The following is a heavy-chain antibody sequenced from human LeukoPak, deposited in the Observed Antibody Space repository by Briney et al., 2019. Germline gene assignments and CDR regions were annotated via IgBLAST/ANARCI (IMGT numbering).Heavy chain of an antibody. V-gene: IGHV4-59*01. CDR3: ARDKYGTTGWFDP. D-gene: IGHD1-7*01. CDR2: IYYSGST. J-gene: IGHJ5*02. Sequence: SETLSLTCTVSGGSISSYYWSWIRLPPGKGLEWIGYIYYSGSTNYNPSLKSRVTISVDTSKNQFSLKLSSVTAADTAVYYCARDKYGTTGWFDPWGQGTLVTVSS. CDR1: GGSISSYY.